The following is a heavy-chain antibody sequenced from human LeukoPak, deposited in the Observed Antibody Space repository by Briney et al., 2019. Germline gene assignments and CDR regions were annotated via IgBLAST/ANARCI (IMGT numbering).Heavy chain of an antibody. CDR2: IYYSGST. CDR1: GGSISSSSYY. V-gene: IGHV4-39*01. J-gene: IGHJ4*02. D-gene: IGHD3-9*01. CDR3: ARSYYDILTGYYKGGYYFDY. Sequence: SETLSLTCTVFGGSISSSSYYWGWIRQPPGKGLEWIGGIYYSGSTYYNPSLKSRVTISVDTSKNQFSLKLSSVTAADTAVYYCARSYYDILTGYYKGGYYFDYWGQGTLVTVSS.